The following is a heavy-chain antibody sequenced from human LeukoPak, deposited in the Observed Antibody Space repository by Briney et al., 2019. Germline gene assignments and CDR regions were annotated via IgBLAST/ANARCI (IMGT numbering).Heavy chain of an antibody. V-gene: IGHV1-69*04. Sequence: ASVKVSCKASGGTFGSYAISWVRQAPGQGLEWMGRIIPIFGIANYAQKFQGRVTITADKSTSTAYMELSSLRSEDTAVYYCARLLAYCGGDCYSTFPDYWGQGTLVTVSS. J-gene: IGHJ4*02. D-gene: IGHD2-21*02. CDR3: ARLLAYCGGDCYSTFPDY. CDR1: GGTFGSYA. CDR2: IIPIFGIA.